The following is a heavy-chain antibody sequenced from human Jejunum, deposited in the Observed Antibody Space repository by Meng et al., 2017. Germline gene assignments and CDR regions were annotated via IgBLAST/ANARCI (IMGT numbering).Heavy chain of an antibody. D-gene: IGHD1-26*01. V-gene: IGHV4-61*08. CDR2: ANT. CDR3: ARDSMGSLDY. Sequence: VQLQESGPGLVRPSETLSLTCTVSRGSVSSPDYQWGWIRQPPGKGLEWIGYANTNYNPSLKRRVTISLDTSRNLFSLSLTSVTAADTAVYYCARDSMGSLDYWGQGILVTVSS. CDR1: RGSVSSPDYQ. J-gene: IGHJ4*02.